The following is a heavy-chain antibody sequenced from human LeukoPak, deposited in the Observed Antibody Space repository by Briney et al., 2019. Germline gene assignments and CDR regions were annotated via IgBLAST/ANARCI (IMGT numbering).Heavy chain of an antibody. D-gene: IGHD2-2*01. CDR2: IYSGGST. CDR1: GFPVSSNY. V-gene: IGHV3-53*05. J-gene: IGHJ5*02. CDR3: SVVPAAKSLNWFDP. Sequence: PGGSLRLSCAASGFPVSSNYMSWVRQAPGKGLEWVSVIYSGGSTYYADSVKGRFTISRDNSKNTLYLQMNSLRAEDTAVYYCSVVPAAKSLNWFDPWGQGTLVTVSS.